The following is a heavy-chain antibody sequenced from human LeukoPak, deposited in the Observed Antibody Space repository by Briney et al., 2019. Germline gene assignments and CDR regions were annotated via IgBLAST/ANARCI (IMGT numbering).Heavy chain of an antibody. D-gene: IGHD4-17*01. J-gene: IGHJ4*02. CDR3: ARVTVTTSLVDY. CDR1: GYTFTSYY. V-gene: IGHV1-18*04. CDR2: ISAYNGNT. Sequence: GASVKVSCKASGYTFTSYYMHWVRQAPGQGLEWMGWISAYNGNTNYAQKLQGRVTMTTDTSTSTAYMELRSLRSDDTAVYYCARVTVTTSLVDYWGQGTLVTVSS.